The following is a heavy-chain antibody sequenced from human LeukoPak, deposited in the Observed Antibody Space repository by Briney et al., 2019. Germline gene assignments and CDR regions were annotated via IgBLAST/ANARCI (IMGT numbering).Heavy chain of an antibody. V-gene: IGHV3-23*01. J-gene: IGHJ4*02. Sequence: AGSLRLSCAASGFLISNDVMTWVRQAPGQGLEWVSAIGADGHSTDYANSVKVRFTISRDNSKNTLYLQMNSLSAEDTALYYCARRVGGTPDYWGRGTLVTVSS. CDR2: IGADGHST. CDR1: GFLISNDV. CDR3: ARRVGGTPDY. D-gene: IGHD1-26*01.